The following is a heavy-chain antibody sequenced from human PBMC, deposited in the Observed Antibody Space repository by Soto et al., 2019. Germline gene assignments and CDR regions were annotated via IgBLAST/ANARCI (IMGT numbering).Heavy chain of an antibody. CDR1: GFTLSSYG. CDR3: ATFPMTTVTTRNAFDI. D-gene: IGHD4-17*01. V-gene: IGHV3-30*03. CDR2: ISYDGSNK. J-gene: IGHJ3*02. Sequence: QVQLVESGGGVVQPGRSLRLSCAASGFTLSSYGMHWVRQAPGKGLEWVAVISYDGSNKYYADSVKGRFTISRDNSKNTLYLQMNSLRAEDTAVYYCATFPMTTVTTRNAFDIWGQGTMVTVSS.